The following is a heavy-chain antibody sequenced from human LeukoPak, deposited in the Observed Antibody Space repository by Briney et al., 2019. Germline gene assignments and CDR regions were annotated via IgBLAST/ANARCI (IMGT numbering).Heavy chain of an antibody. V-gene: IGHV4-4*07. Sequence: SETLSLTCTVSGGSISNYYLSWIRQPAGKGLEWIGSIYYSGSTYYNPSLKSRVTISVDTSKNQFSLKLSSVTAADTAVYYCARDGPSPWGQGTLVTVSS. J-gene: IGHJ5*02. CDR2: IYYSGST. CDR3: ARDGPSP. CDR1: GGSISNYY.